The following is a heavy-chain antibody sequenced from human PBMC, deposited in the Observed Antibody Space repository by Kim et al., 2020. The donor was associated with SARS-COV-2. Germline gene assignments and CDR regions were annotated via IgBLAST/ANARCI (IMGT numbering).Heavy chain of an antibody. J-gene: IGHJ6*02. V-gene: IGHV3-48*02. CDR2: ISSSSSTI. CDR3: ARDEAVAGTYYYYGMDV. D-gene: IGHD6-19*01. CDR1: GFTFSSYS. Sequence: GGSLRLSCAASGFTFSSYSMNWVRQAPGKGLEWVSYISSSSSTIYYADSVKGRFTISRDNAKNSLYLQMNSLRDEDTAVYYCARDEAVAGTYYYYGMDVWGQGTTVTVSS.